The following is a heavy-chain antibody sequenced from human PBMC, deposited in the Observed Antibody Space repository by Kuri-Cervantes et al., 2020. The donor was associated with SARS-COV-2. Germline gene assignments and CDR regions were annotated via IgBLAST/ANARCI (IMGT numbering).Heavy chain of an antibody. Sequence: GESLKISCAASGFTFSSYGMHWVRQAPGKGLEWVAVIWYDGSKKYHADSVKGRFIISRDNSRNTLYLQMNSLRVEDTAVYYCAGEIVGISEGAFDIWGQGTMVTVSS. CDR2: IWYDGSKK. CDR3: AGEIVGISEGAFDI. J-gene: IGHJ3*02. D-gene: IGHD2-21*01. V-gene: IGHV3-33*01. CDR1: GFTFSSYG.